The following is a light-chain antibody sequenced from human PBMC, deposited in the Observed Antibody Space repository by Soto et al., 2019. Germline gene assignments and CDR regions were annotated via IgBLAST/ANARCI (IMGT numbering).Light chain of an antibody. Sequence: QSVLTQPPSASETPGQRVTISCSGSSSNIGRNSVNWYQQLPGTAPKLVIYSNNQRPSGVPARFSGSKSGTSASLAISALQSDDEADYYCAAWDDSLNGPVFGGGTKLTVL. J-gene: IGLJ2*01. CDR2: SNN. CDR3: AAWDDSLNGPV. V-gene: IGLV1-44*01. CDR1: SSNIGRNS.